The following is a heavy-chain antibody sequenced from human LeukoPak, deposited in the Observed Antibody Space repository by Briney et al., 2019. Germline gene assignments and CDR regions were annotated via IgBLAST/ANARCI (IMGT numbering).Heavy chain of an antibody. Sequence: GGSLRLSCAASGFTFSSYSMNGVRQAPGKGLEWVSSISSSSSYIYYADSVKGRFTISRDNAKNSLYLQMNSLRAEDTAVYYCAKSLRGYFDYWGQGTLVTVSS. D-gene: IGHD5/OR15-5a*01. V-gene: IGHV3-21*01. J-gene: IGHJ4*02. CDR1: GFTFSSYS. CDR2: ISSSSSYI. CDR3: AKSLRGYFDY.